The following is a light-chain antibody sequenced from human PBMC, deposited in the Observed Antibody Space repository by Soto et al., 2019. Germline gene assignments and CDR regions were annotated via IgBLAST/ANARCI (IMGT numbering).Light chain of an antibody. CDR2: GAS. J-gene: IGKJ5*01. V-gene: IGKV3-20*01. Sequence: EIVLTQSPGTLSLSPGERATLSCRASQSVSSSRLAWYRQKPGQAPRLLIYGASSRATGIPDRFSGSGSGTDFTLTLSRLEPEEFAVYDGQQGGNWPLTFGQGTRLEIK. CDR3: QQGGNWPLT. CDR1: QSVSSSR.